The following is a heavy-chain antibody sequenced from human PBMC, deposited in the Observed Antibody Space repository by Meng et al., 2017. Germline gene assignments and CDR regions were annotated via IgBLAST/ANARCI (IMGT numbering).Heavy chain of an antibody. D-gene: IGHD6-6*01. CDR2: ISSSGSTI. CDR3: ARGGAARPPDY. CDR1: GFAFSDYY. Sequence: QVQVGEAGGGLVKAGGSRRLSCAASGFAFSDYYLSWIRQAPGKGLEWVSYISSSGSTIYYADSVKGRFTISRDNAKNSLYLQMNSLRAEDTAVYYCARGGAARPPDYWGQGTLVTVSS. J-gene: IGHJ4*02. V-gene: IGHV3-11*01.